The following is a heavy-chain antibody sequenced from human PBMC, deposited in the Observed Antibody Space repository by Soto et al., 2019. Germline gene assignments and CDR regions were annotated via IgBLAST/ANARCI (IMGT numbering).Heavy chain of an antibody. Sequence: ASVKVSCKASGYTFTSYAMHWVRQAPGQRLEWMGWINAGNGNTKYSQKFQGRVTITRDTSASTAYMELSSLRSEDTAVYYCASRHSRGWYRNWFDPWGQGTLVTVSS. CDR1: GYTFTSYA. CDR2: INAGNGNT. D-gene: IGHD6-19*01. J-gene: IGHJ5*02. CDR3: ASRHSRGWYRNWFDP. V-gene: IGHV1-3*01.